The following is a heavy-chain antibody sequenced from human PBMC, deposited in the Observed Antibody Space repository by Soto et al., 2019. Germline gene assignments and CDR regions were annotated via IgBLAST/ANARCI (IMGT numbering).Heavy chain of an antibody. CDR2: IIPILGTA. J-gene: IGHJ6*02. CDR3: ARGSNMVRGVIILSDYYYGMDV. V-gene: IGHV1-69*13. CDR1: GGTFSSYA. D-gene: IGHD3-10*01. Sequence: SVKVSCKASGGTFSSYAISWVRQAPGQGLEWMGGIIPILGTANYAQKFQGRVTITADESTSTAYMELSSLRSEDTAVYYCARGSNMVRGVIILSDYYYGMDVWGQGTTVTVSS.